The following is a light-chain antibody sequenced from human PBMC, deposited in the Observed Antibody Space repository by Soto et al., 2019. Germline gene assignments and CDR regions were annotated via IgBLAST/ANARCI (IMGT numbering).Light chain of an antibody. V-gene: IGKV3-20*01. CDR2: GAS. CDR3: QKYGSPPGT. CDR1: QSVSSSY. J-gene: IGKJ5*01. Sequence: EIVLTQSPGTLSLSPGERATLSCRASQSVSSSYLAWYQQKPGQAPRLLIYGASSRATGIPDRFRGSGSGTDFTLTISRREPEDFEVYYCQKYGSPPGTFGKGTRREIK.